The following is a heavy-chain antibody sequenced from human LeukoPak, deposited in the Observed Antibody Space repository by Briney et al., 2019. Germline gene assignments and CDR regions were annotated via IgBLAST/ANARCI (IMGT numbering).Heavy chain of an antibody. J-gene: IGHJ4*02. CDR3: ARHVGYCSSSTCHFDY. D-gene: IGHD2-2*01. Sequence: GGSLRLSCAASGFTFSSSAMTWVRQSPGKGLELASTITASGGGTYYADSVKGRFAISRDNSKNTLYLQVNTLRAEDTAVYYCARHVGYCSSSTCHFDYWGQGTLVSVSS. V-gene: IGHV3-23*01. CDR2: ITASGGGT. CDR1: GFTFSSSA.